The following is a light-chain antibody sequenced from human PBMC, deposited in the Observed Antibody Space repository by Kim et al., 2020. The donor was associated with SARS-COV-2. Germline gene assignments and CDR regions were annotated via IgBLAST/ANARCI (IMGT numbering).Light chain of an antibody. Sequence: SSDLTQDPTVSVALGQTVRITCQGDSLRNSYASWYQQKPGQAPILVMSDENNRPSGIPDRFSGSTSGSTASLTITGAQAEDEADYYCCSRNSRAKVYVFGTGTKVTVL. CDR1: SLRNSY. CDR3: CSRNSRAKVYV. V-gene: IGLV3-19*01. CDR2: DEN. J-gene: IGLJ1*01.